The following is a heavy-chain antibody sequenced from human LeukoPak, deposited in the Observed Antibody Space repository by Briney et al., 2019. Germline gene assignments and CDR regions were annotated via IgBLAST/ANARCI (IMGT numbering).Heavy chain of an antibody. CDR3: ARDRSYYDFWSGYAHDAFDI. CDR2: ISAYNGNT. V-gene: IGHV1-18*01. Sequence: ASVKVSCKASGYTFTSYRISWVRQAPGQGLEWMGWISAYNGNTNYAQKLQGRVTMTTDTSTSTAYMELRSLRSDDTAVCYCARDRSYYDFWSGYAHDAFDIWGQGTMVTVSS. D-gene: IGHD3-3*01. CDR1: GYTFTSYR. J-gene: IGHJ3*02.